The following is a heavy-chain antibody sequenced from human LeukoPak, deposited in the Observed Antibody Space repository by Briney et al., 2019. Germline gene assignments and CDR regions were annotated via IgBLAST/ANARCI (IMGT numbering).Heavy chain of an antibody. CDR3: ARAYRDYYDSSGYYDYFDY. Sequence: AASVKVSCKASGYTFTSYDINWVRQAPGQGLEWMGWINPNSGGTNYAQKFQGRVTMTRDTSISTAYMELSRLRSDDTAVYYCARAYRDYYDSSGYYDYFDYWGQGTLVTVSS. V-gene: IGHV1-2*02. J-gene: IGHJ4*02. CDR1: GYTFTSYD. CDR2: INPNSGGT. D-gene: IGHD3-22*01.